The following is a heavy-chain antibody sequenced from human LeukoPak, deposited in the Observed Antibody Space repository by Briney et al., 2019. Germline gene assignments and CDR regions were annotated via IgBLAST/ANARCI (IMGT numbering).Heavy chain of an antibody. D-gene: IGHD2-15*01. CDR1: GFTFSSYA. J-gene: IGHJ4*02. CDR3: ARDAGYWWYFDY. V-gene: IGHV3-30*01. Sequence: PGGSLRLSCAASGFTFSSYAMHWVRQAPGKGLEWVAVISYDGSNKYYADSVKGRFTISRDNSKNTLYLQMNSLRAEDTAVYYCARDAGYWWYFDYWGQGTLVTVSS. CDR2: ISYDGSNK.